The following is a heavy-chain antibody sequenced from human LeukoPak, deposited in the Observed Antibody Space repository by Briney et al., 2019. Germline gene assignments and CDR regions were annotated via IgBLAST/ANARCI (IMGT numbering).Heavy chain of an antibody. V-gene: IGHV3-53*01. CDR1: GFTVSSNY. J-gene: IGHJ4*02. CDR3: ATSAAVRLFDY. CDR2: IYSGGST. Sequence: PGGSLRLSCEGSGFTVSSNYMSWVRQAPGKGLEWVSVIYSGGSTYYAGSVKGRFTISKDNSKNTLYLQMNSLRAEDTAVYYRATSAAVRLFDYWGQGALVTVSS. D-gene: IGHD2-2*01.